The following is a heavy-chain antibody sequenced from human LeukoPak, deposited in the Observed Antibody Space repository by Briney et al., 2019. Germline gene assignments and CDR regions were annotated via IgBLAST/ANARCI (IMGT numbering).Heavy chain of an antibody. D-gene: IGHD3-10*01. Sequence: SVKVSCKASGGTFSSYTISWVRQAPGQGLEWMGRITPILGIANYAQKFQGRVTITADKSTSTAYMELSSLRSEDTAVYYCARDSSGSLGFDYWGQGTLVTVSS. J-gene: IGHJ4*02. V-gene: IGHV1-69*04. CDR2: ITPILGIA. CDR3: ARDSSGSLGFDY. CDR1: GGTFSSYT.